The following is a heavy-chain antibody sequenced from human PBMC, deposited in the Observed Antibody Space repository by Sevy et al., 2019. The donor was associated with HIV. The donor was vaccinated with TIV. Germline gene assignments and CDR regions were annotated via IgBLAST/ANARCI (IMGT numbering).Heavy chain of an antibody. CDR2: IWFDGSNT. CDR3: ARDLEFYDSGDYGPAFMPDF. CDR1: GFTFSSFG. V-gene: IGHV3-33*01. J-gene: IGHJ4*01. Sequence: GGSLTLSCAASGFTFSSFGMHWVRQAPGKGLEWVAVIWFDGSNTYYADSVKGRFTISRDIAKNTLHLQMHSLRAEDTAVYYCARDLEFYDSGDYGPAFMPDFWGHGTLVTVSS. D-gene: IGHD4-17*01.